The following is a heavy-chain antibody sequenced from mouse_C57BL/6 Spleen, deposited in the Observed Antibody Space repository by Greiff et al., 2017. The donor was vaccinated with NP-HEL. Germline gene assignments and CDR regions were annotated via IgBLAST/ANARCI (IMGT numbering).Heavy chain of an antibody. CDR2: IHPNSGST. Sequence: QVQLQQPGAELVKPGASVKLSCKASGYTFTSYWMHWVKQRPGQGLEWIGMIHPNSGSTNYNEKFKSKATLTVDKSSSTAYMQLSSLTSEDYSADYCGRAPYYGNYIDDWGQGTTVTVSS. CDR1: GYTFTSYW. J-gene: IGHJ2*01. V-gene: IGHV1-64*01. CDR3: GRAPYYGNYIDD. D-gene: IGHD2-10*01.